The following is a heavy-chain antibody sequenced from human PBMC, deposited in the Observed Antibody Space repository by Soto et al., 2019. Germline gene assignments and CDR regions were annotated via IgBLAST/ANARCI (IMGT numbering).Heavy chain of an antibody. CDR2: IIPIFGTA. V-gene: IGHV1-69*01. CDR1: GGTFSSYA. D-gene: IGHD6-13*01. Sequence: QVQLVQSGAEVKKPGSSVKVSCKASGGTFSSYAISWVRQAPGQGLEWMGGIIPIFGTANYAQKFQGRVTIIADESTSTAYMELSSLRSEDTAVYYCATIPYSSSWAFGVDYWGQGTLVTVSS. J-gene: IGHJ4*02. CDR3: ATIPYSSSWAFGVDY.